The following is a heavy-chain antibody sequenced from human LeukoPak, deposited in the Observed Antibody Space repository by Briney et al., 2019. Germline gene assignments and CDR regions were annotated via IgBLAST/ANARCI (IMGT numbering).Heavy chain of an antibody. CDR2: INHSGST. Sequence: GSLRLSCAASGFTFSGYSMNWIRQPPGKGLEWIGEINHSGSTNYNPSLKSRVTISVDTSKNQFSLKLSSVTAADTAVYYCASSGSSSWYDYWGQGTLVTVSS. J-gene: IGHJ4*02. D-gene: IGHD6-13*01. CDR1: GFTFSGYS. CDR3: ASSGSSSWYDY. V-gene: IGHV4-34*08.